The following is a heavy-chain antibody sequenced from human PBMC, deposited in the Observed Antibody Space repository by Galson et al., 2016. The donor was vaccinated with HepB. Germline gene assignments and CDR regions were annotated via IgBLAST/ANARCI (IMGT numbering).Heavy chain of an antibody. D-gene: IGHD5-24*01. CDR2: VYSGGNT. CDR3: SVELLQDFDF. J-gene: IGHJ4*02. CDR1: GFTVSSNS. Sequence: SLRLSCAASGFTVSSNSMSWVRQAPGKGLEWVSLVYSGGNTYYADSVKGRFTLSRDHYESTPYLRMNSLRTEDTAIYYCSVELLQDFDFWGQGTLGTVSS. V-gene: IGHV3-53*01.